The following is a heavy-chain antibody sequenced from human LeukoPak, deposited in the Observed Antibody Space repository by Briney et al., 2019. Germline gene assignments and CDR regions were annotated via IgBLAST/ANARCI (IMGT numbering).Heavy chain of an antibody. CDR1: GFTFSSYW. D-gene: IGHD6-13*01. CDR3: ARGGEGSSSWYFDY. Sequence: EGSLRLSCAASGFTFSSYWMHWVRQAPGKGLVWVSRINSDGSSTSYADSVKGRFTISRDNAKNTLYLQMNSLRAEDTAVYYCARGGEGSSSWYFDYRGQGTLVTVSS. J-gene: IGHJ4*02. V-gene: IGHV3-74*01. CDR2: INSDGSST.